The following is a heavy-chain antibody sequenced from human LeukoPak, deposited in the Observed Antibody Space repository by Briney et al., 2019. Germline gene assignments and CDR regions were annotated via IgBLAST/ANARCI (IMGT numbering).Heavy chain of an antibody. D-gene: IGHD6-13*01. CDR2: TYYRSKWYN. J-gene: IGHJ6*02. CDR1: GDSVSSNSAA. Sequence: SQTLSLTCAISGDSVSSNSAAWHWLRQSPSRGLEWLGRTYYRSKWYNDYAVSVKSRITINPDTSKNQFSLQLNSVTPEDTAVYYCARVVISAADYYYGLDVWGQGTTVTVSS. V-gene: IGHV6-1*01. CDR3: ARVVISAADYYYGLDV.